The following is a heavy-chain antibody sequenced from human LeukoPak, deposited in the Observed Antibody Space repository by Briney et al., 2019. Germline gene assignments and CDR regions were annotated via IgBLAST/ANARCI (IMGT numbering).Heavy chain of an antibody. D-gene: IGHD6-13*01. CDR2: ISGSGGST. CDR3: AKAKSSSWKEGAY. J-gene: IGHJ4*02. Sequence: GGSLRLSCAASGFTFSSYAMSWVRQASGKGLEWVSAISGSGGSTYYADSVKGRFTISRDNSKNTLYLQMNSLRAEDTAVYYCAKAKSSSWKEGAYWGQGTLVTVSS. CDR1: GFTFSSYA. V-gene: IGHV3-23*01.